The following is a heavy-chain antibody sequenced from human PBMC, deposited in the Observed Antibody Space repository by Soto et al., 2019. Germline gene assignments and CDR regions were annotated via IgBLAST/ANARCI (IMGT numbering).Heavy chain of an antibody. Sequence: QVQLVQSGAEVKKPGSSVTVSCTSSGGTFGSYAISWGRQAPGQGLEWMGGVIPIFGTPHYAQKFHGRVTITADIPTSTAYLELSSLKSADTGVYYCAKIRWTISLQEEDAIWGQGTLVTVSS. V-gene: IGHV1-69*06. D-gene: IGHD2-15*01. J-gene: IGHJ4*02. CDR3: AKIRWTISLQEEDAI. CDR2: VIPIFGTP. CDR1: GGTFGSYA.